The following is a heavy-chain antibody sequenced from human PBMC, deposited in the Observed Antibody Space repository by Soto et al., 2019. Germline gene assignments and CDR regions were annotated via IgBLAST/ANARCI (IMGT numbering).Heavy chain of an antibody. J-gene: IGHJ6*02. CDR3: ARDGEQQLVRYYYGMDV. CDR2: IIPIFGTA. CDR1: GGTFSSYA. V-gene: IGHV1-69*13. D-gene: IGHD6-13*01. Sequence: GASVKVSCKASGGTFSSYAISCVRRAPGQGLEWMGGIIPIFGTANYAQKFQGRVTITADESTSTAYMELSSLRSEDTAVYYCARDGEQQLVRYYYGMDVWGQGTTVTVSS.